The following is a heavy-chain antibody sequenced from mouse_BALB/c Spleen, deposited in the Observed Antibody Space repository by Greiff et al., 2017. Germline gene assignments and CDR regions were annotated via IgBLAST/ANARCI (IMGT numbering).Heavy chain of an antibody. Sequence: QVQLQQSGAELAKPGASVKMSCKASGYTFTSYWMHWVKQRPGQGLEWIGYINPSTGYTEYNQKFKDKATLTADKSSSTAYMQLSSLTSEDSAVYYCARYDSYYFDYWGQGTTLTVSS. J-gene: IGHJ2*01. CDR2: INPSTGYT. CDR1: GYTFTSYW. V-gene: IGHV1-7*01. CDR3: ARYDSYYFDY. D-gene: IGHD2-4*01.